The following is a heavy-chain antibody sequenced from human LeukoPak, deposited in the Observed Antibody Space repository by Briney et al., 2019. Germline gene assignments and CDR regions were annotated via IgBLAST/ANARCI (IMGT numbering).Heavy chain of an antibody. J-gene: IGHJ5*02. V-gene: IGHV4-61*02. CDR3: ARDYSSSWYPT. Sequence: KPSQTLSLTCTVSGGSISSGSYYWSWIRQPAGKGLEWIGRIYTSGSTNYNPSLKSRVTISVDTSKNQFSLKLSSVTAADTAVYYCARDYSSSWYPTWGRGTLVTVSS. CDR1: GGSISSGSYY. CDR2: IYTSGST. D-gene: IGHD6-13*01.